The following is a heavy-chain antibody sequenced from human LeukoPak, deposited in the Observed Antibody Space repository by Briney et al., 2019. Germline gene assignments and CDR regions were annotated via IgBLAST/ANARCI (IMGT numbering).Heavy chain of an antibody. CDR2: IIPIFGTA. Sequence: ASVKVSCKASGGTFSSYAISWVRQAPGQGLEWMGGIIPIFGTANYAQKFQGRVTITADESTSTAYMELSSLRSEDTAVYYCARGYYDSSGYYFGDYYYYMDVWGKGTTVTISS. CDR1: GGTFSSYA. V-gene: IGHV1-69*13. CDR3: ARGYYDSSGYYFGDYYYYMDV. J-gene: IGHJ6*03. D-gene: IGHD3-22*01.